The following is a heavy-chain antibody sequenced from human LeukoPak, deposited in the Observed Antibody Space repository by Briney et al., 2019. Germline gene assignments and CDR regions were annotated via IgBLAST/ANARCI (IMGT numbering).Heavy chain of an antibody. CDR1: GFTFSSYS. CDR3: ARDVHYDSSGYYFRNDAFDI. V-gene: IGHV3-21*01. J-gene: IGHJ3*02. D-gene: IGHD3-22*01. CDR2: ISSSSRYI. Sequence: GGSLRLSCAASGFTFSSYSMNWVCQAPGKGLEWVSSISSSSRYIYYGDSVKGRFTISRDNAKNSLCLQMNSLRAEDTAVYYCARDVHYDSSGYYFRNDAFDIWGQGTMVTVSS.